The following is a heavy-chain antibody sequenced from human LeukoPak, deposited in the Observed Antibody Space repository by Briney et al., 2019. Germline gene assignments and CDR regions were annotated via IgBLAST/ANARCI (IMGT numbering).Heavy chain of an antibody. V-gene: IGHV3-74*01. CDR1: GVTSSDYW. Sequence: GGSLRLSCTASGVTSSDYWTHWVRQGPGKGLVWVSRIHADGGGASYADFVKGRFTISRDNAENTLYLQMNSLRAEDTAVYYCARGTAGYHSSYFDYWGQGTLVTVSS. D-gene: IGHD3-16*02. J-gene: IGHJ4*02. CDR3: ARGTAGYHSSYFDY. CDR2: IHADGGGA.